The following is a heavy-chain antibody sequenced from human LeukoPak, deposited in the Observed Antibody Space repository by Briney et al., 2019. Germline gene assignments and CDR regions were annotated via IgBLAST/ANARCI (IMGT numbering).Heavy chain of an antibody. Sequence: AGGSLRLPCAASGFTFSTSYMHWVRQTPGKGLEWVSYIAIGSASTQYANSVKGRFTISRDDAKNSLTLQMNSLRAEDTAVYYCARDMGSSSWHALEFWGQGTLVTVSS. J-gene: IGHJ4*02. D-gene: IGHD6-6*01. CDR2: IAIGSAST. V-gene: IGHV3-48*01. CDR1: GFTFSTSY. CDR3: ARDMGSSSWHALEF.